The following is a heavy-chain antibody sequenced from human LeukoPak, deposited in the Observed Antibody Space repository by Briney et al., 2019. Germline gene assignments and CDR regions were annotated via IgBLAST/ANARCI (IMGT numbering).Heavy chain of an antibody. CDR2: INHSGST. D-gene: IGHD6-13*01. Sequence: SETLSLTCAVYGGSFSGYYRSWIRQPPGKGLEWIGEINHSGSTNYNPSLKSRVTISVDTSKNQFSLKLSSVTAADTAVHYCARGRRDSSSWYRKWFDPWGQGTLVTVSS. J-gene: IGHJ5*02. CDR3: ARGRRDSSSWYRKWFDP. CDR1: GGSFSGYY. V-gene: IGHV4-34*01.